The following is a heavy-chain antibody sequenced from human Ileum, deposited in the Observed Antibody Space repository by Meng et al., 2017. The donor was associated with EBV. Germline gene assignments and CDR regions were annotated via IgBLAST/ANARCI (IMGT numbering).Heavy chain of an antibody. CDR1: GYTFNSYG. V-gene: IGHV1-18*01. Sequence: QVKLVQSGAEVKKPGASVKVSCKASGYTFNSYGISWVRQAPGQGLEWMGWISVYNGNTKYAQKLQGRVTMATDTSTSTAYMELRSLRSDDTAVYYCARDDSVLSVTGTPVGFDYWGQGTLVTVSS. D-gene: IGHD1-20*01. J-gene: IGHJ4*02. CDR3: ARDDSVLSVTGTPVGFDY. CDR2: ISVYNGNT.